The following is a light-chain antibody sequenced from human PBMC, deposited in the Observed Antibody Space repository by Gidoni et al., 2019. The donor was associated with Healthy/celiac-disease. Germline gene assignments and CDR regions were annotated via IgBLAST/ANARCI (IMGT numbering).Light chain of an antibody. J-gene: IGLJ1*01. CDR1: SSNIGSNT. Sequence: QSVLTQPPSASGTPRQTVTISCSGSSSNIGSNTVNWYQQPPGTAPKRLIYSNNQRPSRVPDRFTGSKSGTAASLAISGLQSEDEADYYCAAWDDSLNGFYVFGTGTKVTVL. CDR3: AAWDDSLNGFYV. V-gene: IGLV1-44*01. CDR2: SNN.